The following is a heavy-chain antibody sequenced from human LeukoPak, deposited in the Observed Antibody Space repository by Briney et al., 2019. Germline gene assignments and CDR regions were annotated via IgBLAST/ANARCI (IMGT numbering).Heavy chain of an antibody. V-gene: IGHV3-53*01. Sequence: GGSLRLSCAASGFTVSSNYMSWVRQAPGKGLECVSVIYSGGRTYYADSVKGRFTISRDSSRNTLFLQMNNLRAEDTAVYYCARGVGYCSSTSCEDAFGIWGQGTMVTVSS. CDR2: IYSGGRT. D-gene: IGHD2-2*03. CDR3: ARGVGYCSSTSCEDAFGI. CDR1: GFTVSSNY. J-gene: IGHJ3*02.